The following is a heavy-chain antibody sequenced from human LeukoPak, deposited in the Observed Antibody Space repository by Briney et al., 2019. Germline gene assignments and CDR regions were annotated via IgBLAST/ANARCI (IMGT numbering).Heavy chain of an antibody. V-gene: IGHV1-2*04. Sequence: ASVKVSCKASGYTFTGYYMHWVRQAPGQGLEWMGWIDPNSGGTNYAQEFQGWVTMTRDTSISTAYMELSRLRSDDTAVYYCARAALTGGVWDYWGQGTLVTVSS. CDR3: ARAALTGGVWDY. J-gene: IGHJ4*02. CDR1: GYTFTGYY. D-gene: IGHD3-16*01. CDR2: IDPNSGGT.